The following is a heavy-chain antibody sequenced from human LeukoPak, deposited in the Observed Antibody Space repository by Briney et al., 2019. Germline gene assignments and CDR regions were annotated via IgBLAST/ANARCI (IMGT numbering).Heavy chain of an antibody. J-gene: IGHJ4*02. CDR3: ATGVHGIAAAGDYYFDY. D-gene: IGHD6-13*01. CDR2: MYYRGNT. CDR1: GGSISSYY. Sequence: SETLSLTCTVSGGSISSYYWSWIRQPPGKGLEWIGYMYYRGNTNYDPSLKSRVTISIDTPNNQFSLKLSSVTAADTAVYYCATGVHGIAAAGDYYFDYWGQGTLVTVSP. V-gene: IGHV4-59*01.